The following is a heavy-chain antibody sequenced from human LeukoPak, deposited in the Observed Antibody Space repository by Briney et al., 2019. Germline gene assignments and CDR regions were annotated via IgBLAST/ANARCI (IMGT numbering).Heavy chain of an antibody. CDR3: ARWTSSTDAFDI. CDR2: INPNSGGT. D-gene: IGHD6-13*01. Sequence: ASVKVSCKASGYTFTDYYMHWVRQAPGQGLEWMGRINPNSGGTNYAQKFQSRVTMTRDTSISTAYMELSRLRSDDTAVYSCARWTSSTDAFDIWGQGTVVTVSS. CDR1: GYTFTDYY. J-gene: IGHJ3*02. V-gene: IGHV1-2*06.